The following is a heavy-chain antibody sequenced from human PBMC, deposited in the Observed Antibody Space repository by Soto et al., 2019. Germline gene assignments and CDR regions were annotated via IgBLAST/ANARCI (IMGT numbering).Heavy chain of an antibody. CDR2: ISAYNGNT. D-gene: IGHD3-10*01. CDR3: ARDNGFGESDV. CDR1: GYSFTSYG. V-gene: IGHV1-18*01. J-gene: IGHJ6*02. Sequence: QVQLVQSGAEVKKPGASVKVSCKASGYSFTSYGISWVRQAPGQGLEWMGWISAYNGNTNYAQKLQGRXTXTSXTPTSTAYMELRSLRSDDTAVYYWARDNGFGESDVWGQGTTVTVSS.